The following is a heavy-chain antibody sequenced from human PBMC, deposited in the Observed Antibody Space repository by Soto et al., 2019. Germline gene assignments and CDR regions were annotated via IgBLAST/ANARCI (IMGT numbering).Heavy chain of an antibody. CDR2: FYYSGKT. D-gene: IGHD3-3*01. Sequence: QLQLQESGPGLVKPSETLSLSCTVSGGSITSSGFSWDWIRQPPGKGLEWIGSFYYSGKTYYNASLDTRVTISADTSKTQFSLKLTSLTAADTAVYYCARHQLRFLEWSYFDYWGQGSLVTVSS. CDR1: GGSITSSGFS. J-gene: IGHJ4*02. V-gene: IGHV4-39*01. CDR3: ARHQLRFLEWSYFDY.